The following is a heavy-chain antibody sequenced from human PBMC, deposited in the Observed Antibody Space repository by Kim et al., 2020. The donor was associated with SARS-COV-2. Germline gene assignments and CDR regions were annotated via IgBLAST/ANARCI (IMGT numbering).Heavy chain of an antibody. Sequence: KFQGRVTMTADTSTDTAYMELSSLRSEDTAVYYCATPYYDFWSGNYGMDVWGQGTTVTVSS. D-gene: IGHD3-3*01. V-gene: IGHV1-24*01. J-gene: IGHJ6*02. CDR3: ATPYYDFWSGNYGMDV.